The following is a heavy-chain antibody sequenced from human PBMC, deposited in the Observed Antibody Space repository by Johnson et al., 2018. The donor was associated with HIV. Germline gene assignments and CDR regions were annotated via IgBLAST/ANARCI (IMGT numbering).Heavy chain of an antibody. V-gene: IGHV3-48*04. Sequence: MLLVESGGGVVRPGGSLRLSCAASGFTFDDYGMSWVRQVPGKGLEWVSYISNPGCTKNDGDSVKGRFTISMDNGKNSLFLQMNSLRAEDTAVYYCTTGRPSSAAFDIWGQGTMVTVSS. CDR2: ISNPGCTK. CDR3: TTGRPSSAAFDI. CDR1: GFTFDDYG. J-gene: IGHJ3*02.